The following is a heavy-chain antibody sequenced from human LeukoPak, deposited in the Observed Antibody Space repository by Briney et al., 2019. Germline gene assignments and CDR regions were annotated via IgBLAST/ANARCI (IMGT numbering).Heavy chain of an antibody. Sequence: PGGSLRLSCAATGIIFTSYTMNLVRQAPGKGPEWISFISVSGTTDCPDSVKGRFTISRDNARNSLYLQMNSLRDDDTAVYYCVRDHLWAFDIWGQGTMVTVSS. J-gene: IGHJ3*02. CDR3: VRDHLWAFDI. CDR1: GIIFTSYT. V-gene: IGHV3-48*02. D-gene: IGHD2-21*01. CDR2: ISVSGTT.